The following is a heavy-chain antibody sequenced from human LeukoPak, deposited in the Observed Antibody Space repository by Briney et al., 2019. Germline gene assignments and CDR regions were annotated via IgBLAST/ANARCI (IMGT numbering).Heavy chain of an antibody. J-gene: IGHJ5*02. CDR1: GFTFSSYS. Sequence: GGSLRLSCAASGFTFSSYSMNWVRQAPGKGLEWVSYISSSSTTIYYADSVKGRFTISRDNSRNTLYLQVNSLRAEDTAVYYCAKQAGGVVFNWFDPWGQGNLVTVSS. D-gene: IGHD2-15*01. V-gene: IGHV3-48*01. CDR2: ISSSSTTI. CDR3: AKQAGGVVFNWFDP.